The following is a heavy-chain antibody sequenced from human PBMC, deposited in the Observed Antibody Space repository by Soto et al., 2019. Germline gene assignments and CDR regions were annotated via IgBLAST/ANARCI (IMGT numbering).Heavy chain of an antibody. J-gene: IGHJ6*02. D-gene: IGHD3-16*01. V-gene: IGHV3-23*01. CDR1: GFTFSSYA. CDR3: AKERGRDSVDCMDV. Sequence: PGGSLRLSCAASGFTFSSYAMSWARQGPGRGLEWVSAISGSGGSTYYADSVKGRFTISRDNSKSTLYMQMNSLRAEDTAVYYCAKERGRDSVDCMDVWGQGTTVTV. CDR2: ISGSGGST.